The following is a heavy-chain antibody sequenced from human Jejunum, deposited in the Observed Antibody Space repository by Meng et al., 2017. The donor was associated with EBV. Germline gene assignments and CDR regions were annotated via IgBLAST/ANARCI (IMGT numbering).Heavy chain of an antibody. CDR1: SGSIFSSNW. CDR3: ASIHPSIDS. D-gene: IGHD2-21*01. J-gene: IGHJ4*02. V-gene: IGHV4-4*02. Sequence: QVQLKESGTGLVKPSGTLSLTCAVSSGSIFSSNWWTWVRQPPGKGLEWIGEIYHSGSTNYNPSLKSRITMSLDKSKNQFSPKLRSVTAADTAVYYCASIHPSIDSWGPGTLVTISS. CDR2: IYHSGST.